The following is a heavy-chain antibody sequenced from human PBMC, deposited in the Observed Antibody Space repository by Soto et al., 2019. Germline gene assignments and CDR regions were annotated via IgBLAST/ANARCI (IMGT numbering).Heavy chain of an antibody. Sequence: EVQLLESGGGLVQPGGSLRLSCAASGFTFRIYAMSWVRQVPGKGLEWVSTISDSADSAYYADSVKGRFTISRDNSKNTLYLQMNSLRAEDTAVYYCAACTGPSWHRGREWFDPWGQGTLVTVSA. V-gene: IGHV3-23*01. CDR2: ISDSADSA. CDR1: GFTFRIYA. D-gene: IGHD2-8*02. CDR3: AACTGPSWHRGREWFDP. J-gene: IGHJ5*02.